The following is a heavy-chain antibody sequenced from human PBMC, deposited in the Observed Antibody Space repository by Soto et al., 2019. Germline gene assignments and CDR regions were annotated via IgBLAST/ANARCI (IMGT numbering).Heavy chain of an antibody. CDR1: GYTFTGYY. V-gene: IGHV1-2*02. CDR2: INPNSGGT. J-gene: IGHJ4*02. D-gene: IGHD2-21*02. Sequence: ASVKVSCRASGYTFTGYYMLWVRQAPGQGLEWMGWINPNSGGTNYAQTFQGRVTMTRDTSISTAYMELSRLRSDDTAVYYCARVGGVTAIRKLDYLGQGTLVTVSS. CDR3: ARVGGVTAIRKLDY.